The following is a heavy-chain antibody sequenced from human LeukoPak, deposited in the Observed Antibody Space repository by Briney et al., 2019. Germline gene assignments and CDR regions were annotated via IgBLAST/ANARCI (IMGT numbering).Heavy chain of an antibody. V-gene: IGHV3-48*03. Sequence: GGSLRLSCAASGFTFSSYQMNWVRQDPGKGLEWISYISSNGSTIYHADSVKGRITISRDNAKNSLYLQMNSLSAEDTAVYYCASRDYFDYWGQGTLVTVSS. CDR3: ASRDYFDY. CDR1: GFTFSSYQ. J-gene: IGHJ4*02. CDR2: ISSNGSTI.